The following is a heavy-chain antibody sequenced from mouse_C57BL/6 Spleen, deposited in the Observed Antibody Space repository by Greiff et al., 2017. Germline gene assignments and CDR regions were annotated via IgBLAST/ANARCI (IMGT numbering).Heavy chain of an antibody. Sequence: QVQLQQSGAELVRPGASVTLSCKASGYTFTDYEMHWVKQTPVHGLEWIGAIDPETVGTAYNQKFKGKALLTADKSSSTAYMELRSLTSEDSAVYYCTRYSAFNYWGQGTTLTVSS. D-gene: IGHD2-12*01. CDR3: TRYSAFNY. V-gene: IGHV1-15*01. J-gene: IGHJ2*01. CDR2: IDPETVGT. CDR1: GYTFTDYE.